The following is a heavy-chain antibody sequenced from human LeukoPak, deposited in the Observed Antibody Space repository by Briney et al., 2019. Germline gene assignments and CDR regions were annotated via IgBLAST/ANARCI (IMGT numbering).Heavy chain of an antibody. V-gene: IGHV3-33*01. D-gene: IGHD2-15*01. CDR3: ARDRGYCSGGTCYGLYFDY. CDR2: IWYDGSNK. J-gene: IGHJ4*02. Sequence: GGSLRLSCAASGFTFSSYGMHWVRQAPGKGLEWVAVIWYDGSNKYYADSVKGRFTISRDNSKDTVYLQMNSLRAEDTAVYYCARDRGYCSGGTCYGLYFDYWGQGTLVTVSS. CDR1: GFTFSSYG.